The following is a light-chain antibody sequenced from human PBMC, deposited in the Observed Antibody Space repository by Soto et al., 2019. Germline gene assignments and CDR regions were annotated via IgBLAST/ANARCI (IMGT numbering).Light chain of an antibody. CDR3: QQYGSSPYS. CDR1: QSITRSY. Sequence: EIVLTQSPGTLSLSPGERATLSCRASQSITRSYLAWYQQKPGQAPRVLIYGASTRATGIPDRFSGSGSGTDFTFTISRLEPEDFAVYYCQQYGSSPYSFGQGTKLEIK. CDR2: GAS. V-gene: IGKV3-20*01. J-gene: IGKJ2*03.